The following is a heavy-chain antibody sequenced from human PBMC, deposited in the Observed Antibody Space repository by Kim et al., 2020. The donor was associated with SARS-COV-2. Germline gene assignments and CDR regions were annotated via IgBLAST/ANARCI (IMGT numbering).Heavy chain of an antibody. CDR2: INPNSGGT. CDR3: ARDRYAVVPVYYMDV. D-gene: IGHD2-2*01. J-gene: IGHJ6*03. CDR1: GYTFTGYY. V-gene: IGHV1-2*02. Sequence: ASVKVSCKASGYTFTGYYMHWVRQAPGQGLEWMGWINPNSGGTNYAQKFQGRVTMTRDTSISTAYMELSRLRSDDTAVYYCARDRYAVVPVYYMDVWGKGTTVTVSS.